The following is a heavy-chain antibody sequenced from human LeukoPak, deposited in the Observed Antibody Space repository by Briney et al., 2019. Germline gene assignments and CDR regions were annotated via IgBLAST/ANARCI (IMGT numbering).Heavy chain of an antibody. CDR1: GYTFSGYY. D-gene: IGHD1-26*01. Sequence: ASVKVSCKASGYTFSGYYMHWVRQAPGEGLEWMGWINPNSGGTNYAQKFQGRGTMTRDTSISTAYMELSRLRSDDTAVYYCARDMYSGGYQPFDYWGQGALVTVSS. CDR3: ARDMYSGGYQPFDY. CDR2: INPNSGGT. J-gene: IGHJ4*02. V-gene: IGHV1-2*02.